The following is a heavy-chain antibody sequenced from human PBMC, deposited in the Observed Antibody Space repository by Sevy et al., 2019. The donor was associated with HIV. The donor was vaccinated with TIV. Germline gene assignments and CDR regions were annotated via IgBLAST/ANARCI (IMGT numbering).Heavy chain of an antibody. CDR1: GFTFSSYS. V-gene: IGHV3-21*01. D-gene: IGHD3-22*01. J-gene: IGHJ3*02. Sequence: GGSLRLSCAASGFTFSSYSMNWVRQAPGKGLEWVSSISSSSYIYYADSVKGRFTITRDNAKNSLYLQMNSLRAEDTAVYYCARAIDSYDAFDIWGQGTMVTVSS. CDR3: ARAIDSYDAFDI. CDR2: ISSSSYI.